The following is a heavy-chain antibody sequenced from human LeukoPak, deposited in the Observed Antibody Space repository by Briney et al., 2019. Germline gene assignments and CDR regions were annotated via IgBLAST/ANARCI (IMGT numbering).Heavy chain of an antibody. CDR2: INHSGST. CDR3: AREVAGTPFIDY. V-gene: IGHV4-34*01. D-gene: IGHD1-14*01. J-gene: IGHJ4*02. Sequence: PSETLSLTCAVHGGSFSGYYWSWIRQPPGKGLEWIGEINHSGSTNYNPSLKSRVTISVDTSKNQFSLKLSSVTAADTAVYYCAREVAGTPFIDYWGQGTLVTVSS. CDR1: GGSFSGYY.